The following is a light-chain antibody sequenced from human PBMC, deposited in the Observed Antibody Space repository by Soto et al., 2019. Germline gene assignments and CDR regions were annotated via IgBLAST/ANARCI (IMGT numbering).Light chain of an antibody. CDR3: QQYNGYWT. Sequence: DIQMTQSPSTLSASVGDRVTITCRASQSISDSLAWYQQKPGKAPKLLIYEASSLKSGVPSRFSGSRSGTEYTLTISSLQPDDFATYYCQQYNGYWTFGQGTMVEI. CDR2: EAS. CDR1: QSISDS. J-gene: IGKJ1*01. V-gene: IGKV1-5*03.